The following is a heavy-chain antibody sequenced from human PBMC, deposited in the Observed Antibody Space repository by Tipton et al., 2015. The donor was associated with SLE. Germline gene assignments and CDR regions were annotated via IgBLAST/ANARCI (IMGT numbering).Heavy chain of an antibody. Sequence: TLSLTCTVSGGSISSYYWSWIRQPPGKGLEWIGYIYYSGSTNYNPSLKSRVTISVDTSKNQFSLKLSSVTAADTAVYYCAATFTAARGMDVWGQGTTFSVSS. D-gene: IGHD3-16*01. J-gene: IGHJ6*02. CDR2: IYYSGST. CDR1: GGSISSYY. CDR3: AATFTAARGMDV. V-gene: IGHV4-59*01.